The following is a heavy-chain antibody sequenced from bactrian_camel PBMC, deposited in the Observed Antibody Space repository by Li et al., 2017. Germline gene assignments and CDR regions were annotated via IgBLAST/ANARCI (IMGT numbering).Heavy chain of an antibody. J-gene: IGHJ6*01. Sequence: HVQLVESGGGSVQAGGSLRLSCAASGYTYSRRFMGWFRQAPEKGLEWVSSISMDGSKTFYADSLKGRFTISRDNAKNTLYLQLNSLKPEDTAMYLYAAGRDGCYSGGGSKIEDDDFGYWGQGTQVTVS. D-gene: IGHD3*01. V-gene: IGHV3S6*01. CDR2: ISMDGSKT. CDR3: AAGRDGCYSGGGSKIEDDDFGY. CDR1: GYTYSRRF.